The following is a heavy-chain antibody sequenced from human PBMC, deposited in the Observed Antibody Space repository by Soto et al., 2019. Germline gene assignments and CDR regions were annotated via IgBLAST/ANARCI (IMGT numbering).Heavy chain of an antibody. CDR3: ARAYYDILTGYRYFDY. J-gene: IGHJ4*02. V-gene: IGHV3-74*01. CDR2: INSDGSST. Sequence: PGGSLRLSCAASGFTFSSYWMHWVRQAPGKGLVWVSRINSDGSSTSCADSVKGRFTISRDNAKNTLYLQMNSLRAEDTAVYYCARAYYDILTGYRYFDYWGQGTLVTVSS. D-gene: IGHD3-9*01. CDR1: GFTFSSYW.